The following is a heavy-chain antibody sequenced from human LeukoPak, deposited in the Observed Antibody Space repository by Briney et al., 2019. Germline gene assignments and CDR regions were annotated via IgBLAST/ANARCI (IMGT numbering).Heavy chain of an antibody. V-gene: IGHV1-46*01. CDR1: GYTFTSYY. CDR3: ARGGIVVVPAAPAEGFDP. CDR2: INPSGGST. D-gene: IGHD2-2*01. Sequence: GASVKVSCKASGYTFTSYYMHWVRQAPGQGLEWMGIINPSGGSTSYAQKFQGRVTMTRDTSTSTVYMELSSLRSEDTAVYYCARGGIVVVPAAPAEGFDPWGQGTLVTVSS. J-gene: IGHJ5*02.